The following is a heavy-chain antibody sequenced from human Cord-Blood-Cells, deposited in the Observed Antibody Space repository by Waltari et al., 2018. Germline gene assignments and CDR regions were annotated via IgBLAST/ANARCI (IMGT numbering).Heavy chain of an antibody. Sequence: QVQLQQWGAGLLKPSETLSLTCAVYGGSFSGYYWSWTRQPPGKGLEWIGEINHSGSTNYNPALKSRVTRSVDTCKNQFSLKLSSVTAADTAVYYCGIVGATTACDIWGQGTMVTVSS. D-gene: IGHD1-26*01. CDR3: GIVGATTACDI. V-gene: IGHV4-34*01. CDR2: INHSGST. CDR1: GGSFSGYY. J-gene: IGHJ3*02.